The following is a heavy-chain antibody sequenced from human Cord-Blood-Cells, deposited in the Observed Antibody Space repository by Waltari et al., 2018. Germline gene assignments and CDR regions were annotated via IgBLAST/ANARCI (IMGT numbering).Heavy chain of an antibody. J-gene: IGHJ4*02. CDR1: SGYFSGYY. D-gene: IGHD3-3*01. Sequence: QVQLQQLGAGMLKRSETLSPTCPDYSGYFSGYYWPCIRPPPGKGLEWIGEINHSGSTNYTPSLKSRVTISVDTSKNQFSLKLSSVTAADTAVYYWARVGLEWSYGYYFDYWGQGTLVTVSS. CDR3: ARVGLEWSYGYYFDY. CDR2: INHSGST. V-gene: IGHV4-34*01.